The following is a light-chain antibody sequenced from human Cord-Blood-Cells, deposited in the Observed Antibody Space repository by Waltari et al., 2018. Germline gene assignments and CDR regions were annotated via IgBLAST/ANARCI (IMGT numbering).Light chain of an antibody. CDR2: EVS. J-gene: IGLJ3*02. CDR3: SSYTSSSNWV. Sequence: QSALTQPASVSGSPGQSITISCTGTSSDAGGYNYVSWYQQHPGKAPKLMIYEVSNRPSGVSNRFSGSKSGNTASLTISGLQAEDEADYYCSSYTSSSNWVFGGGTKLTVL. V-gene: IGLV2-14*01. CDR1: SSDAGGYNY.